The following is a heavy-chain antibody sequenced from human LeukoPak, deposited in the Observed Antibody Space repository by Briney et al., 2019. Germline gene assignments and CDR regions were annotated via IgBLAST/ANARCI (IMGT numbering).Heavy chain of an antibody. CDR2: IKQDGSEK. CDR3: ARAGFRSALNL. J-gene: IGHJ2*01. D-gene: IGHD2-15*01. CDR1: GFTFSTYW. V-gene: IGHV3-7*01. Sequence: GGSLRLSCAASGFTFSTYWMSWVRQAPGKGLEWVANIKQDGSEKYYVDPVKGRFTISRDNAENSLYLQMSSLRAEDTAVYYCARAGFRSALNLWGRGTLVTVSS.